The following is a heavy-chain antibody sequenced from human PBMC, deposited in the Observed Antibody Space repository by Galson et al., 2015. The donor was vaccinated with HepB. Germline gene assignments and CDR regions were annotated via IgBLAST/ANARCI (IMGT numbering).Heavy chain of an antibody. V-gene: IGHV1-69*10. CDR3: ARDGYCTNGVCYMYYYGMDV. D-gene: IGHD2-8*01. Sequence: VKVSCKASGGTFSSYAISWVRQAPGQGLEWMGGIIPILGIANYAQKFQGRVTITADKSTSTAYMELSSLRSEDTAVYYCARDGYCTNGVCYMYYYGMDVWGQGTTVTVSS. J-gene: IGHJ6*02. CDR2: IIPILGIA. CDR1: GGTFSSYA.